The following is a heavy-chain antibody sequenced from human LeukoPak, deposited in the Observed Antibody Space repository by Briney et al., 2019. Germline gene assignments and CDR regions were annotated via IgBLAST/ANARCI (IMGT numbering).Heavy chain of an antibody. D-gene: IGHD6-13*01. CDR1: GFTVSSNY. CDR2: IYSGGST. CDR3: ARDRYSSSWTAYYYYGMDV. J-gene: IGHJ6*02. Sequence: GGSLRLSWAASGFTVSSNYMSWVRQAPGKGLEWVSVIYSGGSTYYANSVKGRFTISRHNSKNTLYLQMNSLRAEDTAVYYCARDRYSSSWTAYYYYGMDVWGQGTTVTVSS. V-gene: IGHV3-53*04.